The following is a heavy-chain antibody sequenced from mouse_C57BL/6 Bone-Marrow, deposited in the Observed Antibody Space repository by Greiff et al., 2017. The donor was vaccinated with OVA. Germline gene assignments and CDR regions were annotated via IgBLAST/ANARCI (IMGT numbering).Heavy chain of an antibody. CDR1: GFNIKNTY. CDR3: ASSSSFDY. Sequence: EVMLVESVAELVRPGASVKLSCTASGFNIKNTYMHWVKQRPEQGLEWIGWIGPANGNTKYAPKVQGKATITADTSSNTAYLQLSSLTSEDTAIYYCASSSSFDYWGQGTTLTVSS. J-gene: IGHJ2*01. V-gene: IGHV14-3*01. CDR2: IGPANGNT. D-gene: IGHD1-1*01.